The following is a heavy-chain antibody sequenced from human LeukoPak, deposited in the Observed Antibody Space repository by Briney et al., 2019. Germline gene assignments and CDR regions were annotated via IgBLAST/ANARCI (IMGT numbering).Heavy chain of an antibody. CDR1: GFTFSSYE. J-gene: IGHJ4*02. CDR3: SRGRNIVVVVPGTLGVGYFNY. CDR2: ISSSGSTI. Sequence: GGSLRLSCAASGFTFSSYEMNWVRQAPGKGLEWVSDISSSGSTIYSADSVKGRFTISRDNAKNSLYLQMNSLRDDDTAVYYCSRGRNIVVVVPGTLGVGYFNYWGQGTLVTVSS. V-gene: IGHV3-48*03. D-gene: IGHD2-15*01.